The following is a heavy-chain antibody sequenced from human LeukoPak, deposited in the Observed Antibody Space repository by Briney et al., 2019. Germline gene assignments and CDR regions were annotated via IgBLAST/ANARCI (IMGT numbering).Heavy chain of an antibody. CDR3: ARERERLLWFGELLPDAFDI. J-gene: IGHJ3*02. V-gene: IGHV3-30-3*01. D-gene: IGHD3-10*01. CDR2: ISYDGSNK. CDR1: GCTFSSYA. Sequence: PGSSLRLSCAASGCTFSSYAMHWVRQAPGKGLEWVAGISYDGSNKYYADSVKGRVTISRDNSKDTMYLQMNSLRAEDPAVYYCARERERLLWFGELLPDAFDIWGQGTMVTVSS.